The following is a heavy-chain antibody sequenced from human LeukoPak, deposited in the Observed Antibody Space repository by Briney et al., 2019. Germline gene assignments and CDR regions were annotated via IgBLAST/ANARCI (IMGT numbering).Heavy chain of an antibody. CDR3: ASPRALYCSSTSCQTANGAFDI. J-gene: IGHJ3*02. D-gene: IGHD2-2*01. V-gene: IGHV1-69*02. CDR1: GGTFSSYT. CDR2: IIPILGIA. Sequence: ASVKVSCKASGGTFSSYTISWVRQAPGQGLEWMGRIIPILGIANYAQKFQGRVTITADKSTSTAYMELSSLRSEDTAVYYCASPRALYCSSTSCQTANGAFDIWGQGTMVTMSS.